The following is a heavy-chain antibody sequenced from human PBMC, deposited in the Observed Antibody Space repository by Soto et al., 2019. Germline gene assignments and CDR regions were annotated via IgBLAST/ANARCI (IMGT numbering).Heavy chain of an antibody. V-gene: IGHV3-30*18. CDR1: GFSFSTYG. CDR2: ISNDGSNK. CDR3: AKVVRADSTSSNFYYCSGMDV. D-gene: IGHD6-6*01. J-gene: IGHJ6*02. Sequence: QVQMVESGGGVVQPGRSLRLSCAASGFSFSTYGMHWVRQAPGKGLEWMAVISNDGSNKYYADSVKGLFTISRDNSKDTLFLQMNSLRGEDTAVYYCAKVVRADSTSSNFYYCSGMDVWGQGTTVTVSS.